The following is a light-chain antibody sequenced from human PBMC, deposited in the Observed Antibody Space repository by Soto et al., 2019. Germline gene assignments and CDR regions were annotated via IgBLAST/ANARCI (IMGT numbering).Light chain of an antibody. CDR3: QQYNNWPPIT. CDR2: GAS. V-gene: IGKV3D-15*01. Sequence: EIGLTQSPCTLSLSAGERATLSWRASQSVSNNYLAWYQQKPGQAPRLVIYGASNRATGIPDRFSGSGSATEFNLTISSLQSEDFGVYYCQQYNNWPPITFGQGTRLEIK. CDR1: QSVSNN. J-gene: IGKJ5*01.